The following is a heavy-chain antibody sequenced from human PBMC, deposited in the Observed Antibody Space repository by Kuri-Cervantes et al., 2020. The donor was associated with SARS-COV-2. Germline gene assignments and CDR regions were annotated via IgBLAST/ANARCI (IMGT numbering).Heavy chain of an antibody. CDR2: ISGSGGST. CDR1: GFTFSSYA. CDR3: ATQGLAAADHY. V-gene: IGHV3-23*01. J-gene: IGHJ4*02. D-gene: IGHD6-13*01. Sequence: GESLKISCAASGFTFSSYAMSWVRQAPGKGLEWVSAISGSGGSTYYADSVKGRFTISRDNSKNSLYLQMNSLRTEDTALYYCATQGLAAADHYWGQGTLVTVSS.